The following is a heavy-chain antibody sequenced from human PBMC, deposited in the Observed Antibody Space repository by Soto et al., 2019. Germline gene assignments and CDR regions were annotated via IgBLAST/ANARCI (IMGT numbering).Heavy chain of an antibody. J-gene: IGHJ6*03. CDR2: IDWDDDK. CDR3: ARIRGETTVTTGYYYYYMDV. CDR1: GFALSTRGKC. D-gene: IGHD4-17*01. Sequence: SGPKLGNPTQTLTLNWTFSGFALSTRGKCVSWNRQPPGKALEWLGRIDWDDDKYYNTSLKTRLTISKDTSKNQVVLTMTNMDPVDTATYYCARIRGETTVTTGYYYYYMDVWGKGTTVTVSS. V-gene: IGHV2-70*11.